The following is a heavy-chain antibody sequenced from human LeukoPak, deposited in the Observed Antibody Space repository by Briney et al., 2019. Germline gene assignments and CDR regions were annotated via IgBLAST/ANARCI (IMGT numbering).Heavy chain of an antibody. D-gene: IGHD3-22*01. Sequence: NPSETLSLTCTVSGASISSYSWSWIRQPAGNGLEWVGRIYTGGTTYNPSLKSRLTMSVDTSKNHFSLNLSSVTAADTAVYYCARHVDNSGGRTFDIWGQGTIVTVSS. J-gene: IGHJ3*02. V-gene: IGHV4-4*07. CDR2: IYTGGT. CDR3: ARHVDNSGGRTFDI. CDR1: GASISSYS.